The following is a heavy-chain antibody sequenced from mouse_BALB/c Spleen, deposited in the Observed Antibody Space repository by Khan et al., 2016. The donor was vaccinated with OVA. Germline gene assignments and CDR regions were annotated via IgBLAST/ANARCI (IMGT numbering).Heavy chain of an antibody. CDR2: ISNLAYSI. D-gene: IGHD2-2*01. J-gene: IGHJ4*01. Sequence: EVQLLETGGGLVQPGGSRKLSCAASGFTFSDYGMAWVRQAPGKGPEWVAFISNLAYSIYYADTVTGRFTISRENAKNTLYLDMSSLRSEDTAMYYCERKGGGYGAMDYWGQGTSVTVSS. CDR3: ERKGGGYGAMDY. V-gene: IGHV5-15*02. CDR1: GFTFSDYG.